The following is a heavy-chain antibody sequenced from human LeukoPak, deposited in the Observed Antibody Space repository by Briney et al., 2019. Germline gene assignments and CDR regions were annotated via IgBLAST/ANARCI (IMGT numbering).Heavy chain of an antibody. Sequence: SETLSLTCTVSGGSISSSSHYWGWVRQPPGKGLECIGFIYYTESTYSNPSLKSRVALSIDRTKNQFSLKLSSVTAAGTAVYYCARSSYYDTSGYYDYWGQGALVTVSS. CDR2: IYYTEST. J-gene: IGHJ4*02. CDR1: GGSISSSSHY. D-gene: IGHD3-22*01. V-gene: IGHV4-39*01. CDR3: ARSSYYDTSGYYDY.